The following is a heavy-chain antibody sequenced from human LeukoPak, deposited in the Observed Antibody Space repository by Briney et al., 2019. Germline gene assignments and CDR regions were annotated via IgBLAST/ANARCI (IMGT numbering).Heavy chain of an antibody. V-gene: IGHV3-21*01. J-gene: IGHJ4*02. Sequence: GGSLRPSCAASGFTFSSYSMNWVRQAPGKGLEWVSSISSSGSYINYADSVKGRFTISRDNAKNSLYLQMNSLRVEDTAVYYCARVKVGASDYWGQGTLVTVSS. CDR2: ISSSGSYI. CDR3: ARVKVGASDY. D-gene: IGHD1-26*01. CDR1: GFTFSSYS.